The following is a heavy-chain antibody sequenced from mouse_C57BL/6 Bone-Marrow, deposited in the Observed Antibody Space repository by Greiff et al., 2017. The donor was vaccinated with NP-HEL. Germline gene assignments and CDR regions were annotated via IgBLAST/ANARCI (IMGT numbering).Heavy chain of an antibody. CDR2: IYPGDGDT. J-gene: IGHJ4*01. CDR1: GYAFSSSW. V-gene: IGHV1-82*01. Sequence: VQGVESGPELVKPGASVKISCKASGYAFSSSWMNWVKQRPGKGLEWIGRIYPGDGDTNYNGKFKGKATLTADKSSSTAYMQLSSLTSEDSAVYFCASPSAMDYWGQGTSVTVSS. CDR3: ASPSAMDY.